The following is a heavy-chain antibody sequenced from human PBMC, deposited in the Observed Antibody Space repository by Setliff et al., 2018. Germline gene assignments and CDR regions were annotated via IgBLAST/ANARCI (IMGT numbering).Heavy chain of an antibody. CDR1: GGSISNYY. Sequence: TSETLSLTCTVSGGSISNYYWSWIRQPAGKGLEWIGRIYTSGSTNYNPSLKSRVTMSVDTSENQFSLKLSSVTAADTAVYYCARKGISALSGAFDMWGQGTMVTVSS. J-gene: IGHJ3*02. CDR2: IYTSGST. D-gene: IGHD1-26*01. CDR3: ARKGISALSGAFDM. V-gene: IGHV4-4*07.